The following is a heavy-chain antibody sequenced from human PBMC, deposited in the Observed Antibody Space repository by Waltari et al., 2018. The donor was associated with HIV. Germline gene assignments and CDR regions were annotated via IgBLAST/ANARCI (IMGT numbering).Heavy chain of an antibody. CDR3: ARSGSFDY. V-gene: IGHV3-9*01. Sequence: EVQLVESGGGLVQPGRSLRLSCAASGFTFDDYAMHWVRQAPGKGLEWVSGICWNSGSIGYADSVKGRFTISRDNAKNSLYLQMNSLRAEDTALYYCARSGSFDYWGQGTLVTVSS. J-gene: IGHJ4*02. D-gene: IGHD3-10*01. CDR1: GFTFDDYA. CDR2: ICWNSGSI.